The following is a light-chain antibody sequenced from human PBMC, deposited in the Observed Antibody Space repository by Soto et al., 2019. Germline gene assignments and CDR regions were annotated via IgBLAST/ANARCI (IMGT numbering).Light chain of an antibody. CDR1: QSLVYSDGNAY. CDR3: LQGTHWPPT. V-gene: IGKV2-30*01. Sequence: DVVMTQSPLSLPVTLGQPASISCRSSQSLVYSDGNAYLSWFQQRPGQSPRRLIDRASNRDSGVPDRFSGSGSGTDFTLQINRVEAEDVGIYFCLQGTHWPPTFGRGTRVEIK. CDR2: RAS. J-gene: IGKJ1*01.